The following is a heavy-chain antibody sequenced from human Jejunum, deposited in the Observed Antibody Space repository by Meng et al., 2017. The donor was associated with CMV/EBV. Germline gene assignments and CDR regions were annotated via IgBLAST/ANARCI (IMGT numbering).Heavy chain of an antibody. J-gene: IGHJ4*02. CDR1: FTFDDYA. V-gene: IGHV3-9*01. CDR3: AKPLSPYDFWSGTDY. CDR2: ISWNSDRI. Sequence: FTFDDYAMHGVRQAPGKGLEWVSGISWNSDRIDYADSVKGRFTISRDNVKNSLYLQMNSLRAEDTALYFCAKPLSPYDFWSGTDYWGQGTLVTVSS. D-gene: IGHD3-3*01.